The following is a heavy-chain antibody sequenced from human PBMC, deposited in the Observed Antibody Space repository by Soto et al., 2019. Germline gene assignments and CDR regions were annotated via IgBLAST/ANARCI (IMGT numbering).Heavy chain of an antibody. CDR1: GASISTSNYF. D-gene: IGHD6-13*01. CDR3: ARAKAPLYSSSWYWFDP. V-gene: IGHV4-39*01. CDR2: IHYSGNT. Sequence: PSETLSLTCAVSGASISTSNYFWGWIRQPPGEGLEWIGTIHYSGNTYYNPSLKSRVTISVDTSKNQFSLKLSSVTAADTAVYYCARAKAPLYSSSWYWFDPWGQGTLVTVSS. J-gene: IGHJ5*02.